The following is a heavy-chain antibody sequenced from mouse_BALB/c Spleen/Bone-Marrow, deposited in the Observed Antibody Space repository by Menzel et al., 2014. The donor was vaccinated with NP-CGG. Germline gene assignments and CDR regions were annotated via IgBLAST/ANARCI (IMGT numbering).Heavy chain of an antibody. D-gene: IGHD2-2*01. Sequence: EVQLQQSGAELVKPGASVKLSCTASGFNIKDTYIHWVKQRPEQGLEWIGRIDPANDNTKYDPKFQGKATITADTSSSTAYLQLSSLTSEDTAVYYCASYVYGYSFDYWGQGTTLTVSS. CDR1: GFNIKDTY. CDR3: ASYVYGYSFDY. V-gene: IGHV14-3*02. CDR2: IDPANDNT. J-gene: IGHJ2*01.